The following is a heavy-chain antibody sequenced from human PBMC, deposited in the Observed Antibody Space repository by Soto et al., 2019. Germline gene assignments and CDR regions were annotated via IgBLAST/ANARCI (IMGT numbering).Heavy chain of an antibody. Sequence: SGTLSLTCAVSGCSISSGGYSWSWIRQPPGKGLEGFGYIYHSGSTYYNPSLKSGVTISVRRSKNQFSLKLSTVTDADTAADYCARAGGTMVRAVIFRWFGPWGQGTLVTVSS. CDR3: ARAGGTMVRAVIFRWFGP. CDR2: IYHSGST. J-gene: IGHJ5*02. D-gene: IGHD3-10*01. CDR1: GCSISSGGYS. V-gene: IGHV4-30-2*01.